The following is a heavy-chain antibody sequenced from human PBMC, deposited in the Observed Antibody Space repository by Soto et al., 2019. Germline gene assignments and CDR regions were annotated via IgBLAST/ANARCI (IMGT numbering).Heavy chain of an antibody. CDR2: ISGSGGST. CDR1: GFTFSSYA. D-gene: IGHD3-22*01. Sequence: GGSLRLSCAASGFTFSSYAMSWVRQAPGKGLEWVSAISGSGGSTYYADSVKGRFTISRDNSKNTLYLQMNSLRAEDTAVYYCAKDPPPDYYDSSGYSGWFDPWGQGTLVTVS. CDR3: AKDPPPDYYDSSGYSGWFDP. V-gene: IGHV3-23*01. J-gene: IGHJ5*02.